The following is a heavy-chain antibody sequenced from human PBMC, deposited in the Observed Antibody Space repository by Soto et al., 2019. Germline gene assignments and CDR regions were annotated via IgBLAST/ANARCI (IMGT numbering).Heavy chain of an antibody. J-gene: IGHJ4*02. D-gene: IGHD3-22*01. Sequence: EVQLMESGGGLVQPGGSLRLSCAASGFTFSDYAMSWVRQAPGKGLEWVSAISGDGNSASHAGSVQGRFVISRDNSKNTLFLQMNSLRAEDTAAYYCAKNDSGYTTCPLIDYWGQGTLVTVS. CDR1: GFTFSDYA. V-gene: IGHV3-23*01. CDR3: AKNDSGYTTCPLIDY. CDR2: ISGDGNSA.